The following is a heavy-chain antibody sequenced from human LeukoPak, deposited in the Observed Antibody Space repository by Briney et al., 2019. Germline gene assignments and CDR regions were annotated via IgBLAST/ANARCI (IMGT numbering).Heavy chain of an antibody. CDR2: IYYSGST. CDR3: ARSSMVRGVHY. V-gene: IGHV4-39*07. J-gene: IGHJ4*02. CDR1: GGSISSSSYY. Sequence: PSETLSLTCTVSGGSISSSSYYWGWIRQPPGKGLEWIGSIYYSGSTNYNPSLKSRVTISVDTSKNQFSLKLSSVTAADTAVYYCARSSMVRGVHYWGQGTLVTVSS. D-gene: IGHD3-10*01.